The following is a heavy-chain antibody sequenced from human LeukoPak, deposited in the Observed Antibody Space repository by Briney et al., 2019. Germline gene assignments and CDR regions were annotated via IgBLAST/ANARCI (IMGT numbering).Heavy chain of an antibody. CDR2: IYHTGIS. CDR1: GDSITSHY. D-gene: IGHD3-22*01. CDR3: ARSVDYFDNTGPHMMFDY. J-gene: IGHJ4*02. Sequence: PSDTLSLTCNVSGDSITSHYWNWIRQPPGKGLEWLGYIYHTGISRFHPSLKSRVSMSVDTAKNQFFLKVNSVTAADTAAYHCARSVDYFDNTGPHMMFDYWGQGSLVTVSS. V-gene: IGHV4-59*07.